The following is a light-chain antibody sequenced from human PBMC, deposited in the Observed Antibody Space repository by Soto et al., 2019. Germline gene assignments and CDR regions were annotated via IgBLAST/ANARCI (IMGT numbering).Light chain of an antibody. V-gene: IGLV2-11*01. CDR1: SSDVGGYNY. CDR3: CSYAGSYTKV. J-gene: IGLJ2*01. CDR2: DVS. Sequence: QSVLTQPRSVSGSPGQSVTISCTGTSSDVGGYNYVSWYQQHPGKAPKFMIYDVSKRPSGVPDRFSGSKSGNTASLTISGLQAEDEAVYYCCSYAGSYTKVFGGGTKVTVL.